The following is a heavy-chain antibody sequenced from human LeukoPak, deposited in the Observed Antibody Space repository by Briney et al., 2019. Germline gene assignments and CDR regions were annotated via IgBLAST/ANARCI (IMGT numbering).Heavy chain of an antibody. D-gene: IGHD4/OR15-4a*01. CDR1: GFTFSSYW. V-gene: IGHV3-7*01. J-gene: IGHJ3*02. Sequence: GGSLRLSCAASGFTFSSYWMSWVRQAPGKGLEWVANIKEDGSEKHNVDSVKGRFTISRDNAENSLYLQMDSLRAEDTAVYYCVRGGATFDIWGQGTTVTVSS. CDR3: VRGGATFDI. CDR2: IKEDGSEK.